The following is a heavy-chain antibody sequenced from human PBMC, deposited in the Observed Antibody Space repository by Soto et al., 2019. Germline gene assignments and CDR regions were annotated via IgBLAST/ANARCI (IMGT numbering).Heavy chain of an antibody. CDR1: GYSFTSYW. Sequence: GGALKISCKGSGYSFTSYWIGWVRQMPGKGLEWMGIIYPGDSDTRYSPSFQGQVTISADKSISTAYLQWSSLKASDTAMYYCARQYYYGSGSYPQVDYYYGMDVWGQGTTVTVSS. J-gene: IGHJ6*02. CDR3: ARQYYYGSGSYPQVDYYYGMDV. CDR2: IYPGDSDT. V-gene: IGHV5-51*01. D-gene: IGHD3-10*01.